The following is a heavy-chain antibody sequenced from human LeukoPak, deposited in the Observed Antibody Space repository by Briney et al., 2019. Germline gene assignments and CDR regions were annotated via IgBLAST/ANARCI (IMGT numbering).Heavy chain of an antibody. J-gene: IGHJ4*02. CDR3: AKDLNRIAVAGNFDY. Sequence: GGSLRLSCAASGFTFSSYSMNWVRQAPGKGLEWVSSISSSSSYIYYADSVKGRFTISRDNAKNSLYLQMNSLRAEDTAVYYCAKDLNRIAVAGNFDYWGQGTLVTVSS. V-gene: IGHV3-21*01. D-gene: IGHD6-19*01. CDR1: GFTFSSYS. CDR2: ISSSSSYI.